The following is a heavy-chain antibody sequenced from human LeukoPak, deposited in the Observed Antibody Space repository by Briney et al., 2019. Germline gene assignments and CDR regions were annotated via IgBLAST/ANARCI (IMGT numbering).Heavy chain of an antibody. D-gene: IGHD6-19*01. Sequence: GGSLRLSCAASGFTFSRYWMHWVRQAPGKGLVWVSRIKNDGSVTDYAESVKGRFTISRDNAKDTLYLRMNSLRAEDTAVYYCATTITVAGSYWGQGTLVTVSS. CDR3: ATTITVAGSY. CDR1: GFTFSRYW. J-gene: IGHJ4*02. V-gene: IGHV3-74*01. CDR2: IKNDGSVT.